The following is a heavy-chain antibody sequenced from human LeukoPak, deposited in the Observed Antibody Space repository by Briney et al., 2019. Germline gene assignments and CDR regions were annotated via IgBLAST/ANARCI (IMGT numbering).Heavy chain of an antibody. D-gene: IGHD5-12*01. J-gene: IGHJ4*02. Sequence: GGSLRLSCAASGFTFSNYWMTWVRQAPGKGLEWVANIKQDGSEKYYVDSVKGRFTISRDNAKNSLYLQMNSLRAEDTAVYYCAREGRVSGYDFDCWGQGTLVTVSS. V-gene: IGHV3-7*01. CDR3: AREGRVSGYDFDC. CDR2: IKQDGSEK. CDR1: GFTFSNYW.